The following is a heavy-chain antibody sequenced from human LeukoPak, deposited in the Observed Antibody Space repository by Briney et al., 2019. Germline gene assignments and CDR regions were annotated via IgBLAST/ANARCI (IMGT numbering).Heavy chain of an antibody. V-gene: IGHV4-31*03. CDR2: IYYSGST. CDR1: GGSISSGGYY. Sequence: SQTLSLTCTVSGGSISSGGYYWSWIRQHPGKGLEWIGYIYYSGSTYYNPSLKSRVTISVDTSKNQFYLKLSSVTAADTAVYYCARGGEEYSYGYSGVIDYWGQGTLVTVSS. J-gene: IGHJ4*02. CDR3: ARGGEEYSYGYSGVIDY. D-gene: IGHD5-18*01.